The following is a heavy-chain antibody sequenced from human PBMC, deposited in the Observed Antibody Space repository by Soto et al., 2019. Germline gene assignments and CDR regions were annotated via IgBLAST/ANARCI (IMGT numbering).Heavy chain of an antibody. V-gene: IGHV4-31*03. CDR2: IYYSGST. Sequence: SETLSLTCTVSGGSISSGGYYWSWIRQHPGKGLEWIGYIYYSGSTYYNPSLKSRVTISVDTSKNQFSLKLSSVTAADTAVYYCARRYKFRYFDWLLDFDPWGQGTLVTVSS. CDR1: GGSISSGGYY. J-gene: IGHJ5*02. CDR3: ARRYKFRYFDWLLDFDP. D-gene: IGHD3-9*01.